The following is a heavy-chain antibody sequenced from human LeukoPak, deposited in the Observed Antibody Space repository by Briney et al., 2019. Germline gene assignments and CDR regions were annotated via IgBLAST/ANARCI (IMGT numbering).Heavy chain of an antibody. J-gene: IGHJ5*02. Sequence: GGSLRLSCAASGFTFSSYAMHWVRQAPGKGLEYVSAISSNGGSTYYANSVKGRFTISRDNSKNTVYLQMGSLRAEDMALYYCARASYAFGNTWFDPWGQGTLVTVSS. CDR3: ARASYAFGNTWFDP. D-gene: IGHD2-2*01. CDR2: ISSNGGST. CDR1: GFTFSSYA. V-gene: IGHV3-64*01.